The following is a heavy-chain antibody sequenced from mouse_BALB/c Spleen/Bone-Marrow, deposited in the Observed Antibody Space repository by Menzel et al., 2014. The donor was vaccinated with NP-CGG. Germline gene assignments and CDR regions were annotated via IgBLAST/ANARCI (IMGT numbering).Heavy chain of an antibody. Sequence: QVQLQQSGPALAKPGASVRISCKASGYTFTSYYIHWVKQRPGQGLEWIGWIYPGNVNAKYNEKLKGKATLTADKSSSTAYMQLSSLTSEDSAVYFCARWGTTVVDAMDYWGQGTSVTVSS. J-gene: IGHJ4*01. CDR3: ARWGTTVVDAMDY. D-gene: IGHD1-1*01. CDR2: IYPGNVNA. CDR1: GYTFTSYY. V-gene: IGHV1S56*01.